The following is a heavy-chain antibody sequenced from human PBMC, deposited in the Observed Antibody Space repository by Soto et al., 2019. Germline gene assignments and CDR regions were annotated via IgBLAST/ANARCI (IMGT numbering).Heavy chain of an antibody. D-gene: IGHD5-12*01. CDR2: ISGSGGST. Sequence: EVQLLESGGGLVQPGGSLRLSCAASGFTFSSYAMSWVRQAPGKGLEWVSAISGSGGSTYYADSVKGRFTISRDNSKNTLYLQMNSLRAEDTAVYYCARVGKWLPHYYGMDVWGQGTTVTVSS. CDR3: ARVGKWLPHYYGMDV. J-gene: IGHJ6*02. V-gene: IGHV3-23*01. CDR1: GFTFSSYA.